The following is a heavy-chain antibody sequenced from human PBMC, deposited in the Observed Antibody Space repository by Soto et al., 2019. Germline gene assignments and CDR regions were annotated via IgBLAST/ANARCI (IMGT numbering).Heavy chain of an antibody. Sequence: QLQLQESGPGLVKPSETLSLTCTVSGGSISSSSYYWGWIRQPPGKGLEWIGSIYYSGSTYYNPSLKSRVTISVDTSKNQFSLKLSSVTAADTAVYYCARHSSRLGWFDPWGQGTLVTVSS. CDR2: IYYSGST. CDR1: GGSISSSSYY. CDR3: ARHSSRLGWFDP. D-gene: IGHD2-2*01. J-gene: IGHJ5*02. V-gene: IGHV4-39*01.